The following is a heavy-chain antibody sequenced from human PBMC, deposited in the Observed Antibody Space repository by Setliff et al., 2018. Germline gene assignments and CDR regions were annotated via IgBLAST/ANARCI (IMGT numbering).Heavy chain of an antibody. J-gene: IGHJ4*02. V-gene: IGHV3-66*01. CDR1: GFTVSSNY. D-gene: IGHD1-1*01. CDR3: ARDHNYAYDY. Sequence: PGESLKISCAASGFTVSSNYMSWVRQAPGKGLEWVSVIYRGGSTYYADSVKGRFTISRDNSKNTLYLQMNSLRAEDTAVYYCARDHNYAYDYWGQGTLVTVSS. CDR2: IYRGGST.